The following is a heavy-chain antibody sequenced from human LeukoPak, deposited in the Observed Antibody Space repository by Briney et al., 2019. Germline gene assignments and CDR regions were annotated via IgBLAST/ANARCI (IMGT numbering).Heavy chain of an antibody. Sequence: ASVKVSCKACGYPFISYDINWVRQATGQGLEWMGWMNPNSGNTGYAQRFQGRVTMTRNTSISTAYMEVSSLRSEDTAMYFCARGRGYSNGWFEADDYWGQGTLVTVSS. V-gene: IGHV1-8*01. CDR1: GYPFISYD. CDR3: ARGRGYSNGWFEADDY. J-gene: IGHJ4*02. D-gene: IGHD6-19*01. CDR2: MNPNSGNT.